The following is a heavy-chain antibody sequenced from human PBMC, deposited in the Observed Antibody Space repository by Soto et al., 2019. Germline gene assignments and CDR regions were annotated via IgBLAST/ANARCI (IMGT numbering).Heavy chain of an antibody. CDR3: ARGFYYYGSGSYYLMDV. Sequence: SVKVSCKASGGTFNSYAISWVRQAPGQGLEWMGGIIPIFGTANYAQKFQGRVTITADESTSTAYMELSSLRSEDTAVYYCARGFYYYGSGSYYLMDVWGQGTTVTVSS. V-gene: IGHV1-69*13. D-gene: IGHD3-10*01. CDR2: IIPIFGTA. J-gene: IGHJ6*02. CDR1: GGTFNSYA.